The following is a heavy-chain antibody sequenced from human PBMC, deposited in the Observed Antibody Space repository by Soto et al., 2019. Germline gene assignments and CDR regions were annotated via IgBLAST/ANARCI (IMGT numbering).Heavy chain of an antibody. D-gene: IGHD5-12*01. J-gene: IGHJ5*02. V-gene: IGHV1-2*02. CDR1: GYTFTHYY. CDR3: ARQFNSGFRA. CDR2: INPSSGGT. Sequence: QVQLVQSGAEVKKPGVSMKVSCKASGYTFTHYYLHWVRQVPGQGLEWMGWINPSSGGTEFTQKFQGRVTMTTDTSISTAYMELRSLRPDDTAVYYCARQFNSGFRAWGQGALVTVSS.